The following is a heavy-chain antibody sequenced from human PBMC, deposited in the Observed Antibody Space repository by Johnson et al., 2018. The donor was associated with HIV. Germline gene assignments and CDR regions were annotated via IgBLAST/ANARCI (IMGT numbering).Heavy chain of an antibody. CDR2: IKSKTDGGTT. D-gene: IGHD1-26*01. CDR1: GFTFSNAW. Sequence: VQVVESGGGLVKPGGSLRLSCAASGFTFSNAWMSWVRQAPGKGLEWVGRIKSKTDGGTTDYAAPVKGRFTISRDDSKNTLYLQMNSLKTEDTAVYYCTTATTGGSPDAFDIWGPGTMVTVSS. J-gene: IGHJ3*02. CDR3: TTATTGGSPDAFDI. V-gene: IGHV3-15*01.